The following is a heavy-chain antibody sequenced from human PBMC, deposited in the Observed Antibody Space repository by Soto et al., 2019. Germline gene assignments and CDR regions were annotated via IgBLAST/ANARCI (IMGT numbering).Heavy chain of an antibody. V-gene: IGHV4-30-2*01. D-gene: IGHD1-26*01. CDR2: ISHSGDT. Sequence: QVQLQESGSGLLKPSQTLSLTCAVSGESIISGAYSWSWIRQPPGKGLEWIGYISHSGDTYYNPSLKSRATISIDRSRAQFSLNLNFVTAADAAVYFCARDGAWRGFDVWGQGTTVTVSS. CDR1: GESIISGAYS. CDR3: ARDGAWRGFDV. J-gene: IGHJ6*02.